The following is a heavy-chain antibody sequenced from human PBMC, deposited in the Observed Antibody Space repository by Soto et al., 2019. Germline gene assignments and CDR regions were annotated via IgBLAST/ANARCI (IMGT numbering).Heavy chain of an antibody. D-gene: IGHD3-10*01. CDR2: IYAGDSDT. CDR1: RYSFTNYW. Sequence: GESLKISCKGSRYSFTNYWIGWVRQMPGKGLEWMGIIYAGDSDTRYSPSFQGQVTISADKSISTAYLQWSSLKASDSAMYYCARTNYGSGTYAIDYWGQGTLVTVS. V-gene: IGHV5-51*01. J-gene: IGHJ4*02. CDR3: ARTNYGSGTYAIDY.